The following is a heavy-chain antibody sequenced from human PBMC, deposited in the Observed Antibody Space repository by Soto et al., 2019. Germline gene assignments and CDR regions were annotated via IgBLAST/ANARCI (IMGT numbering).Heavy chain of an antibody. CDR2: IYFSGSGTS. CDR1: GDFISNTTYY. D-gene: IGHD1-26*01. J-gene: IGHJ4*02. CDR3: ARGSGELLRLIDY. V-gene: IGHV4-39*01. Sequence: SETLSLTCSVSGDFISNTTYYWAWVRQAPGKGLGWVGSIYFSGSGTSHYNPSLKSRVTISVDTSKNQFSLKLSSVTAADTAVYYCARGSGELLRLIDYWGQGTLVTVSS.